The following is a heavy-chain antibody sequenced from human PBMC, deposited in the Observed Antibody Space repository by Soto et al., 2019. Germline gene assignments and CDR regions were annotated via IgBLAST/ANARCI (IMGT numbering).Heavy chain of an antibody. V-gene: IGHV4-34*01. CDR3: ARIDPPHYYFDY. Sequence: PSETLSLTCAVYSGSFSDYYWNWIRQPPGKGLEWIGEINHSGSTNYNPSLKSRVTISVDTSKNQFSLKLSSVTAADTAVYYCARIDPPHYYFDYWGQGTLVTVSS. CDR1: SGSFSDYY. CDR2: INHSGST. J-gene: IGHJ4*02.